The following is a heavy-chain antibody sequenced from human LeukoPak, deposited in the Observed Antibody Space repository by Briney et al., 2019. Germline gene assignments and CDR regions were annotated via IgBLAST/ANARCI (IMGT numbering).Heavy chain of an antibody. Sequence: GGSLRLSCAASGFTFSDYYMNWVRQAPGKGLEWVSFLSGSGEIIYYADSVKGRFTISRDNAKNSLYLQMNSLRAEDTAVYHCARAGQNNWFDPWGQGTLVTVSS. V-gene: IGHV3-11*01. CDR1: GFTFSDYY. CDR2: LSGSGEII. J-gene: IGHJ5*02. CDR3: ARAGQNNWFDP.